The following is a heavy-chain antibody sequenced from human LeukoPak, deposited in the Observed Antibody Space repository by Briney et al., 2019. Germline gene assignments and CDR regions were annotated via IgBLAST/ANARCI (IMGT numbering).Heavy chain of an antibody. CDR2: IYHSGST. CDR3: AITGLAEGSTEYFQH. D-gene: IGHD1-14*01. CDR1: GDSISSYY. V-gene: IGHV4-59*01. J-gene: IGHJ1*01. Sequence: SETLSLTCTVSGDSISSYYWSWIRQPPGKGLEWIGYIYHSGSTNYNPSLKSRVTISADTSKDQSSLKLASVTAADTAVYYCAITGLAEGSTEYFQHWGQGTLVTVSS.